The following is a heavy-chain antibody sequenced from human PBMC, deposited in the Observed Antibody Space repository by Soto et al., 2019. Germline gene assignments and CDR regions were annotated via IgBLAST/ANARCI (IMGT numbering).Heavy chain of an antibody. CDR3: ARWVGDYGDPRRAFDI. Sequence: ASVKVSCKASGYTFTSYVMHWVRQAPGQRLEWMGWINAGNGNTKYSQKFQGRVTITRDTSASTAYMELSSLRSEDTAVYYCARWVGDYGDPRRAFDIWGQGTMVTVSS. D-gene: IGHD4-17*01. V-gene: IGHV1-3*01. CDR1: GYTFTSYV. J-gene: IGHJ3*02. CDR2: INAGNGNT.